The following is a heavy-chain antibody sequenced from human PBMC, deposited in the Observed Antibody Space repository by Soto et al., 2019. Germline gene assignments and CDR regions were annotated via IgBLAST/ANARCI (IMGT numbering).Heavy chain of an antibody. CDR2: IHADNGNT. Sequence: QVQLVQSGAEVKKPGASVKVSCKASGYNFTSSAIPGVRQAPGQRHEWMGWIHADNGNTKYSQKFLCRVTFTRDTAASTAYMELRSLRSEDTAVYYCARGLGLYYFDYLVPGTLGTGSS. D-gene: IGHD1-26*01. CDR1: GYNFTSSA. V-gene: IGHV1-3*01. J-gene: IGHJ4*02. CDR3: ARGLGLYYFDY.